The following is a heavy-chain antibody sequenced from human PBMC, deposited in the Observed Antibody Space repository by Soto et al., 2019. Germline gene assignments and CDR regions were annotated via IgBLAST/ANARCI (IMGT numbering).Heavy chain of an antibody. J-gene: IGHJ5*02. V-gene: IGHV3-23*01. CDR3: AKFCGGKSAHAYSIDP. D-gene: IGHD4-4*01. Sequence: EVQLLESGGDLVQPGGSLRLSCAASGFTFSTYAMSWVRQAPGKGLEWVSTINTSGGRTYYADSVKGRFTISRDNSKNTLYLQMNRLRPEDTAVYYCAKFCGGKSAHAYSIDPWGQGTLVTVSS. CDR1: GFTFSTYA. CDR2: INTSGGRT.